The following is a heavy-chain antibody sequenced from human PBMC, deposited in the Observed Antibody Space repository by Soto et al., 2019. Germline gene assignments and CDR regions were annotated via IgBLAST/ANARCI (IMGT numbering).Heavy chain of an antibody. CDR2: INTGNGNT. V-gene: IGHV1-3*04. Sequence: QVQLVQSGAEVKKPGASVKVSCKASGYPFTASTMHWVRQAPGQRLEWMGWINTGNGNTKYSQKFQGRVTITRDTSASTAYIEPSSLKSEDTAVYYCATLCGGDCYSSDRWGQGTLVTVSS. CDR1: GYPFTAST. J-gene: IGHJ5*02. D-gene: IGHD2-21*02. CDR3: ATLCGGDCYSSDR.